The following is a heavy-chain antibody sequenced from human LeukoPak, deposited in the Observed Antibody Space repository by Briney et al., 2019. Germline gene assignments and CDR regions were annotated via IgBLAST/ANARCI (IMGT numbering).Heavy chain of an antibody. CDR2: ISSSSTI. CDR3: ARDGNDSSGYSTDY. Sequence: GGSLRLSCAASGFTFSSYSMNWVRQAPGKGLEWVSYISSSSTIYYADSVKGRFTISRDNAKNSLYLQMNSLRAEDTAVYYCARDGNDSSGYSTDYWGQGTLVTVSS. J-gene: IGHJ4*02. V-gene: IGHV3-48*01. D-gene: IGHD3-22*01. CDR1: GFTFSSYS.